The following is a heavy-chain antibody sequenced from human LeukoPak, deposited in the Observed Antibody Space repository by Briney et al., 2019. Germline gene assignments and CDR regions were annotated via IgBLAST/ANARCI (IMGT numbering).Heavy chain of an antibody. CDR2: ISGSGGST. CDR3: AIDIVVVPAAALFDY. V-gene: IGHV3-23*01. CDR1: GFAFSSYA. J-gene: IGHJ4*02. D-gene: IGHD2-2*01. Sequence: PGGSLRLSCAASGFAFSSYAMSWVRQAPGKGLEWVSAISGSGGSTYYADSVKGRFTISRDNSKNTLYPQMNSLRAEDTAVYYCAIDIVVVPAAALFDYWGQGTLVTVSS.